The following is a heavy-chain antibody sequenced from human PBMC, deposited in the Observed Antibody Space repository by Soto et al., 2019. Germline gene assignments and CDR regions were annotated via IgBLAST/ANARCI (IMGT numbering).Heavy chain of an antibody. Sequence: VKVSCKASGGTFSSYTISWVRQAPGQGLEWMGRIIPILGIANYAQKFQGRVTITADKSTSTAYMELSSLRSEDTAVYYCARDTGYSSGWYPHDAFDIWGQGTMVTVSS. V-gene: IGHV1-69*04. CDR2: IIPILGIA. J-gene: IGHJ3*02. CDR1: GGTFSSYT. CDR3: ARDTGYSSGWYPHDAFDI. D-gene: IGHD6-19*01.